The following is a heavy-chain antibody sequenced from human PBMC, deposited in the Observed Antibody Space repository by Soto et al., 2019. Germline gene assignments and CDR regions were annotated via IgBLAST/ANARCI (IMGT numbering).Heavy chain of an antibody. V-gene: IGHV1-18*01. CDR3: ARDGRTLKMIVVVSGFDY. J-gene: IGHJ4*02. Sequence: QVQLVQSGAEVKKPGASVKVSCKASGYTFTSSGIIWVRHAPGQGLEWMGWISAKNGNTNYAQKLQGRVTMTTDTSTSPAHMELRSLRSDDTAVYYCARDGRTLKMIVVVSGFDYWGQGTLVTVSS. CDR1: GYTFTSSG. D-gene: IGHD3-22*01. CDR2: ISAKNGNT.